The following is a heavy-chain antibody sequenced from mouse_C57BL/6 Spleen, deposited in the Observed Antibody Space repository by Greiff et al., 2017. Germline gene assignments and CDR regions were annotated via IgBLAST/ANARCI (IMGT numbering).Heavy chain of an antibody. CDR3: ARGAGTDAMDY. V-gene: IGHV5-4*01. J-gene: IGHJ4*01. Sequence: EVHLVASGGGLVKPGGSLKLSCAASGFTFSSYAMSWVRQTPEKRLEWVATISDGGSYTYYPDNVKGRFTISRDNAKNNLYLQMSHLKSEDTAMYYCARGAGTDAMDYWGQGTSVTVSS. CDR2: ISDGGSYT. D-gene: IGHD4-1*01. CDR1: GFTFSSYA.